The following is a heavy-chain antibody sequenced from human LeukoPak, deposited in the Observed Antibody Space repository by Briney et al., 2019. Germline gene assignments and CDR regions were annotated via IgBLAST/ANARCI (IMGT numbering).Heavy chain of an antibody. D-gene: IGHD3-16*02. CDR2: MNPNSGNT. CDR3: ARERSYPTDYYYYGMDV. Sequence: ASVKVSCKASGYTFTSYDINWVRQATGQGLEWMGWMNPNSGNTVYAQKFQGRVTMTRNTSISTAYMELSSLRSETTAVYYCARERSYPTDYYYYGMDVWGQGTTVTVSS. V-gene: IGHV1-8*01. CDR1: GYTFTSYD. J-gene: IGHJ6*02.